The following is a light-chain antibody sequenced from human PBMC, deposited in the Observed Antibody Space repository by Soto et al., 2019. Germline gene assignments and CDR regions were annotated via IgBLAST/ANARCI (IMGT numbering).Light chain of an antibody. CDR3: SSYAGSNNRV. Sequence: QSVLTQPRSASGSPGQSVTISCTGTSSDVGGYNYVSWYQQHPGKAPKLMIYEVSKRPSGVPDRFSGSKSGNTASLTVSGLQAEDEADYYCSSYAGSNNRVFGTGTKVTVL. CDR2: EVS. V-gene: IGLV2-8*01. J-gene: IGLJ1*01. CDR1: SSDVGGYNY.